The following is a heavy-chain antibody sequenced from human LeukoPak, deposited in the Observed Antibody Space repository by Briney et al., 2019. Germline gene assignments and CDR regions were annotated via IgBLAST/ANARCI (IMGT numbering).Heavy chain of an antibody. CDR3: ARGQVTTVTRLAAFDI. Sequence: PGGSLRPSCAASGFTFGTYWMNWVRQAPGKGLEWVANINQDGSEKYYADSVKGRFTISRDNAKNSLSLQMNSLRAEDTAVYYCARGQVTTVTRLAAFDIWGQGTMVTVSS. CDR2: INQDGSEK. CDR1: GFTFGTYW. D-gene: IGHD4-17*01. J-gene: IGHJ3*02. V-gene: IGHV3-7*04.